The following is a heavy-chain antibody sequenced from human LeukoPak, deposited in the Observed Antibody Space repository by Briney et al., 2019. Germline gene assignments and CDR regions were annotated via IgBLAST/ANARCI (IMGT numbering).Heavy chain of an antibody. Sequence: PSETLSLTCTVSGGSISSGDYYWSWIRQPPGKGLEWIGYIYYSGSTYYNPSLKSRVTISVDTSKNQFSLKLSSVTAADTAVYYCARTATYGDVYFDYWGQGTLVTVSS. D-gene: IGHD4-17*01. CDR2: IYYSGST. J-gene: IGHJ4*02. CDR3: ARTATYGDVYFDY. CDR1: GGSISSGDYY. V-gene: IGHV4-30-4*01.